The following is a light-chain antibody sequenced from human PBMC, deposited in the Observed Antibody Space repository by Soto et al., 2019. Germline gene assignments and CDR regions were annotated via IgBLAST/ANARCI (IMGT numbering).Light chain of an antibody. CDR3: QQYYSYPPT. CDR2: AAS. CDR1: QGISSY. J-gene: IGKJ1*01. V-gene: IGKV1-8*01. Sequence: AIRMTQSPSSFSASTGDRVTITCRASQGISSYLAWYQQKPGKAPKLLIYAASTLQSGVPSRFSGSGSGTDFPLTISCLQSEDFATYYCQQYYSYPPTFGQGTKV.